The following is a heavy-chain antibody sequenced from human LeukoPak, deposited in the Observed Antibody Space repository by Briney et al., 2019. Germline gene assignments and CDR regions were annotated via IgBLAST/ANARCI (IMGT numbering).Heavy chain of an antibody. J-gene: IGHJ4*02. V-gene: IGHV1-2*06. CDR3: TRESGSYHGNDY. Sequence: ASVKVSCKASGYTFTGYYMHWVQQAPGQGLEWMGRINPNNGGTNYAQKFQGRVTMTGDTSINTAYMELSSLRSDDTAVYYCTRESGSYHGNDYWGQGTLVTVSS. CDR2: INPNNGGT. D-gene: IGHD1-26*01. CDR1: GYTFTGYY.